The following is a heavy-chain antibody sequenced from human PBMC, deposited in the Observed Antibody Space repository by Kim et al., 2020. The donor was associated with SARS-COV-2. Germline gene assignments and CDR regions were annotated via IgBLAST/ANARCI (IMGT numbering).Heavy chain of an antibody. J-gene: IGHJ4*02. D-gene: IGHD3-3*01. CDR3: ARDYDFWSGYYPSNFDY. V-gene: IGHV3-48*02. Sequence: VKGRFTISRDNAKNSLYLQMNSLRDEDTAVYYCARDYDFWSGYYPSNFDYWGQGTLVTVSS.